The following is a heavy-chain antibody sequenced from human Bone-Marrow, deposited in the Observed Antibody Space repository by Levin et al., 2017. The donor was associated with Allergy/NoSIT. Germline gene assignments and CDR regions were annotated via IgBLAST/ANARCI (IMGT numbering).Heavy chain of an antibody. J-gene: IGHJ4*02. Sequence: PSETLSLTCAVYGGSFSGYYWSWIRQPPGKGLEWIGEINHSGSTNYNPSLKSRVTISVDTSKNQFSLKLSSVTAADTAVYYCARGGYGDYLSYWGQGTLVTVSS. CDR1: GGSFSGYY. V-gene: IGHV4-34*01. CDR2: INHSGST. CDR3: ARGGYGDYLSY. D-gene: IGHD4-17*01.